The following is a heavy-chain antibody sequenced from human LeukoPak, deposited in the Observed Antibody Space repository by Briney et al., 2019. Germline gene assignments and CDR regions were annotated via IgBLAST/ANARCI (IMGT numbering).Heavy chain of an antibody. CDR3: ARDSLHEYVWGSYRFFDY. CDR2: IYYSGST. CDR1: GGSISSGGHY. D-gene: IGHD3-16*02. Sequence: KPSQTLSLTCTVSGGSISSGGHYWSWIRQHPGKGLEWIGYIYYSGSTYYNPSLKSRVTISVDTSKNQFSLKLNSVTAADTAVYYCARDSLHEYVWGSYRFFDYWGQGTLVTVSS. J-gene: IGHJ4*02. V-gene: IGHV4-31*03.